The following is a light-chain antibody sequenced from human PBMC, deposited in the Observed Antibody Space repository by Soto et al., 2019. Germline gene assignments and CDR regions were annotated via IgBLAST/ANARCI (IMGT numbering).Light chain of an antibody. V-gene: IGKV1-27*01. CDR1: QGISNY. CDR3: QKYDSAPLT. Sequence: DVQMTQSPSSLSASVGDRVTITCRASQGISNYLTWHQQKPGKVPMVLIYAASTLQSGVPSRFSGSRSGSDFTLTISDLQPEDVATYYCQKYDSAPLTFGGGTKVDIK. CDR2: AAS. J-gene: IGKJ4*01.